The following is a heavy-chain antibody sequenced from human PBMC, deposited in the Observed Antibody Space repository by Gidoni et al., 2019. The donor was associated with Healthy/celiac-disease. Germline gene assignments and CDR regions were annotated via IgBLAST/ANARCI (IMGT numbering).Heavy chain of an antibody. Sequence: QTTLKDSGPTLVKPTQTLTLTCTFSGFSLSTSGVGVGWIRQPPGKALEWLALIYWNDDKRYSPSLKSRLTITKDNSKNQVVITMTNMDPVDTATYSCAHRTENRVIWSGDESYYFDYWGQGTLVTVSS. CDR1: GFSLSTSGVG. J-gene: IGHJ4*02. CDR3: AHRTENRVIWSGDESYYFDY. V-gene: IGHV2-5*01. D-gene: IGHD3-3*01. CDR2: IYWNDDK.